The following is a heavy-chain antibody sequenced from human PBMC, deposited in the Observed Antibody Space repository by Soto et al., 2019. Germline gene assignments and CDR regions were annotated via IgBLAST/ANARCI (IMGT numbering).Heavy chain of an antibody. CDR1: GFIFSSSD. Sequence: EGQLVESGGGLVEPGGSLRLSCAASGFIFSSSDMTWVRQAPGKGLEYVSSINYNGVYSFYAEAAKGRFVIYRDNDKNSLFLQMNSLTAEDTAVYFCARKSNSDMSGYDYFDYWGQGTLVIVSS. V-gene: IGHV3-21*06. D-gene: IGHD3-22*01. CDR2: INYNGVYS. CDR3: ARKSNSDMSGYDYFDY. J-gene: IGHJ4*02.